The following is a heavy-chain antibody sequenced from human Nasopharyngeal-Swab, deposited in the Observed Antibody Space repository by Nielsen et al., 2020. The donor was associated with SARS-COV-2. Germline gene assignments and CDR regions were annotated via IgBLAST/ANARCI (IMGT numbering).Heavy chain of an antibody. J-gene: IGHJ4*02. Sequence: GESLKISCAASGFTFNSFAMSWVRQAPGKGLEWVSGISGGGDSTLYADSVKGRFTISRDNSRKTLYLQMNSLRAEDTAVYHCAKANTRDFDYWGQGTLVTVSS. V-gene: IGHV3-23*01. CDR1: GFTFNSFA. CDR3: AKANTRDFDY. CDR2: ISGGGDST.